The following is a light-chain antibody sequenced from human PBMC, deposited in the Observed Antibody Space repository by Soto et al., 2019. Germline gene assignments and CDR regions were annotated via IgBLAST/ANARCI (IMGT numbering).Light chain of an antibody. CDR1: SSNIGAGYD. V-gene: IGLV1-40*01. CDR2: RNN. CDR3: SSYTGGNPSYV. J-gene: IGLJ1*01. Sequence: QSVLTQPPSVSGAPGQRVTISCTGSSSNIGAGYDVHWYQQLPGTAPKLLIFRNNNRPSGVPDRFSGSKSGNTASLTVSGLQAEDEADYYCSSYTGGNPSYVFGTGTKVTVL.